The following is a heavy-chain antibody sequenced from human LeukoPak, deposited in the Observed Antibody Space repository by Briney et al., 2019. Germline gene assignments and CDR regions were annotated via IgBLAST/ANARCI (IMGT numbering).Heavy chain of an antibody. CDR2: INPNSGGT. CDR1: GYTFTGDY. D-gene: IGHD1-26*01. V-gene: IGHV1-2*02. J-gene: IGHJ6*03. CDR3: AFSSYYLQGNYYYMDV. Sequence: ASVKVPCKVSGYTFTGDYMHRVRQAPGQGLEWMGWINPNSGGTNYAQKFQGRVTMTRDTSISTAYMELSRLRSDDTAVYYCAFSSYYLQGNYYYMDVWGKGTTVTVSS.